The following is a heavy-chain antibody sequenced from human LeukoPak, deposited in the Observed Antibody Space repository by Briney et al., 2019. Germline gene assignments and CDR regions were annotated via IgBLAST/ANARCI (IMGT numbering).Heavy chain of an antibody. D-gene: IGHD4/OR15-4a*01. CDR3: ARDGMVVRPYNWFDP. J-gene: IGHJ5*02. Sequence: ASVKVSCKASGYTFTSYGISWVRQAPGQGLEWMGIINPSGGSTSYAQKFQGRVTMTRDTSTSTVYMELSSLRSEDTAVYYCARDGMVVRPYNWFDPWGQGTLVTVSS. CDR2: INPSGGST. V-gene: IGHV1-46*01. CDR1: GYTFTSYG.